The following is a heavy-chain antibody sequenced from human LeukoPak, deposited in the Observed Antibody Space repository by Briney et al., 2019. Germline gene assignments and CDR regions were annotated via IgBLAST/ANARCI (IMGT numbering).Heavy chain of an antibody. CDR3: ARGKTVRQPMKGWFDP. CDR2: IIPIFGTA. CDR1: GGTFSSYA. Sequence: ASVKVSCKASGGTFSSYAISWVRQAPGQGLEWTGGIIPIFGTANYAQKFQGRVTITADESTSTAYMELSSLRSEDTAVYYCARGKTVRQPMKGWFDPWGQGTLVTVSS. V-gene: IGHV1-69*13. J-gene: IGHJ5*02. D-gene: IGHD4-17*01.